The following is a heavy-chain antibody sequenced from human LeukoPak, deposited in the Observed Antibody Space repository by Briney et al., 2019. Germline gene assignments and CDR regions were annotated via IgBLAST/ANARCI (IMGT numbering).Heavy chain of an antibody. CDR2: ISGNGGSR. D-gene: IGHD5-18*01. CDR1: GFTFSSDW. V-gene: IGHV3-64*01. J-gene: IGHJ4*02. Sequence: QTGGSLRLSCAVSGFTFSSDWMIWVRQAPGKGLEYVSSISGNGGSREYANSVKGRFTISRDNSRNTLYLQMGSLRAEDMAVYYCARDAGYVRFDFWGQGTLATVSS. CDR3: ARDAGYVRFDF.